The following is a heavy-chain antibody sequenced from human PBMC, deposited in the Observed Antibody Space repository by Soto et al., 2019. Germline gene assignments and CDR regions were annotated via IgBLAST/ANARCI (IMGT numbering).Heavy chain of an antibody. CDR1: GSSISDYY. Sequence: SETLSLTCTVSGSSISDYYWSWIRQPPGKGLEWIGYIYYSGTTNYNPSLKSRVTISIDMSKSQFSLKLSSVTAADTAVYYCARSCSSTSCYQSGFDYWGQGTLVTVSS. CDR3: ARSCSSTSCYQSGFDY. CDR2: IYYSGTT. J-gene: IGHJ4*02. V-gene: IGHV4-59*08. D-gene: IGHD2-2*01.